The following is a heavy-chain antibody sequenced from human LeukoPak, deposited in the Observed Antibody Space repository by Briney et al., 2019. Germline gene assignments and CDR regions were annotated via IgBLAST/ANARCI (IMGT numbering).Heavy chain of an antibody. J-gene: IGHJ4*02. CDR2: ISGSGGST. CDR3: AKTPQIASSWEYYFDY. V-gene: IGHV3-23*01. CDR1: GFTFSSYA. Sequence: PGGSLRLSCAVSGFTFSSYAMSWVRQAPGKGLEWVSAISGSGGSTYYADSVKGRFTISRDNSKNTLYLQMNSLRAEDTAVYYCAKTPQIASSWEYYFDYWGQGTLVTVSS. D-gene: IGHD6-13*01.